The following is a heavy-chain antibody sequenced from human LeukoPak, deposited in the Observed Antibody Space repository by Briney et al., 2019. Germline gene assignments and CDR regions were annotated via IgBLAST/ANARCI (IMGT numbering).Heavy chain of an antibody. D-gene: IGHD6-13*01. CDR1: GFTFRNAW. J-gene: IGHJ3*01. V-gene: IGHV3-15*01. CDR3: TTNPYSSSGLAGAFAV. CDR2: IKSNSNGGTI. Sequence: PGGSLRLSCAASGFTFRNAWMSWVRQAPGKGLEWVGSIKSNSNGGTIDYAAPVKGRFTISRDDPKNTLYLQTNSLKTEDTGVYYCTTNPYSSSGLAGAFAVWGQGTVVSVSS.